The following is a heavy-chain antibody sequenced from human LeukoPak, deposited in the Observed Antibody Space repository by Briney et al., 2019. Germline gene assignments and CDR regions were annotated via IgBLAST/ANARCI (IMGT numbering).Heavy chain of an antibody. Sequence: SETLSLTCAVSGYSISSGYYWGWIRHPPGKGLEWIGSIYHSGSTYYNPSLKSRVTISVDTSKNQFSLKLSSVTAADTAVYYCARDRSGYGNWGQGTLVTVSS. CDR1: GYSISSGYY. J-gene: IGHJ4*02. CDR2: IYHSGST. V-gene: IGHV4-38-2*02. CDR3: ARDRSGYGN. D-gene: IGHD5-12*01.